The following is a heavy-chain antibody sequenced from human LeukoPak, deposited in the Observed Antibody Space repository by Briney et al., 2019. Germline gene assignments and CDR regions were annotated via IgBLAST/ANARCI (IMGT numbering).Heavy chain of an antibody. CDR1: GFTFSSYA. J-gene: IGHJ4*02. D-gene: IGHD6-13*01. V-gene: IGHV3-23*01. CDR2: ISGSGGST. CDR3: AKGLRGPIAAAGTPFDY. Sequence: GGSLRLSCAASGFTFSSYAMSWVRQAPGKGLEWVSAISGSGGSTYYADSVKGRFTISRDNSKNTLYLQMNSLRAEDTAVYYCAKGLRGPIAAAGTPFDYWGQGTLVTVSS.